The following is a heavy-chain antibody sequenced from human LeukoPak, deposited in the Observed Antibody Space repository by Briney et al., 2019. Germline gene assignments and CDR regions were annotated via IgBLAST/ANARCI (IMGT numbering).Heavy chain of an antibody. CDR1: GYSISSGYY. V-gene: IGHV4-38-2*02. Sequence: SETLSLTCTVSGYSISSGYYWGWIRQPPGKGLEWIGSIYYSGSTYYNPSLKSRVTISVDTSKNQFSLKLSSVTAADTAVYYCARDFEYSSSSFDYWGQGTLVTVSS. D-gene: IGHD6-6*01. CDR2: IYYSGST. J-gene: IGHJ4*02. CDR3: ARDFEYSSSSFDY.